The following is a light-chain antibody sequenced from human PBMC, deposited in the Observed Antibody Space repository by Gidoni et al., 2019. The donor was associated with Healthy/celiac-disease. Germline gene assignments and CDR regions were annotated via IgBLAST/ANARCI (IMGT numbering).Light chain of an antibody. J-gene: IGKJ2*01. CDR2: DAS. Sequence: DIQMTPSPSSLSASVGDRVTITCQASQDSSYDLNWYQQKPGKAPKLLIYDASNLETGVPSRFSGSGSGTDFTFTISGLQAEDIATYYCQRYDNLPYTFGQGTKLEIK. CDR3: QRYDNLPYT. CDR1: QDSSYD. V-gene: IGKV1-33*01.